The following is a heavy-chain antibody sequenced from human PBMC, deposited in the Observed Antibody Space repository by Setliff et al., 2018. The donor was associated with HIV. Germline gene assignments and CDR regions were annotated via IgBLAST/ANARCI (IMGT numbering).Heavy chain of an antibody. J-gene: IGHJ3*02. CDR3: ARAGGGATDQAFDI. CDR1: GYSISSGYY. D-gene: IGHD2-2*01. Sequence: SETLSLTCAVSGYSISSGYYWGWIRQPPGKGLEWVGSIYHSGTTYYNPSLKSRVTISVDTSKNQFSLKLSSVTAADTAVYYCARAGGGATDQAFDIWGQGTMVTVSS. V-gene: IGHV4-38-2*01. CDR2: IYHSGTT.